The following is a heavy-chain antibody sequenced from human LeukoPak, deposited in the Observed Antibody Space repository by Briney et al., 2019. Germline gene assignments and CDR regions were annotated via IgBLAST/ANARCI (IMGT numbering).Heavy chain of an antibody. CDR1: GYSISSGYY. CDR2: IYHSGST. Sequence: SETLSLTCAVSGYSISSGYYWGWIRQPPGKGLEWIGSIYHSGSTYYNPSLKSRVTISVDTSKNQFSLKLSSVTAADTAVYYCARQASGYSIHWGQGTLVTVSS. V-gene: IGHV4-38-2*01. CDR3: ARQASGYSIH. D-gene: IGHD6-13*01. J-gene: IGHJ4*02.